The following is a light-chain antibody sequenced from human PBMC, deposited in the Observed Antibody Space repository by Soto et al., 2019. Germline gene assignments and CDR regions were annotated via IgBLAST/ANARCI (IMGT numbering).Light chain of an antibody. CDR2: GAS. CDR1: QSVSSN. V-gene: IGKV3-20*01. J-gene: IGKJ4*01. Sequence: IVMTQSPATLSVSPGERATLSCRASQSVSSNLAWYQRRPGQAPRLLIYGASTRATGIPDRFSGSGSGTDFTLTISRLEPEDFAVYYCQQYGSSSLTFGGGTKVEIK. CDR3: QQYGSSSLT.